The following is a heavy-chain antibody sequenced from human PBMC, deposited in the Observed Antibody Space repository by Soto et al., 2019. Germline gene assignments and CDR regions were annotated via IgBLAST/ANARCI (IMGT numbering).Heavy chain of an antibody. CDR2: ISGSGGST. CDR1: GFTFSSYA. Sequence: GGSLRLSCAASGFTFSSYAMSWVRQAPGKGLEWVSAISGSGGSTYYADSVKGRFTISRDNSKNTLYLQMNSLRAEDTAVYYFAKALERRETNYYYYGMDVWGQGTTVTVSS. V-gene: IGHV3-23*01. CDR3: AKALERRETNYYYYGMDV. J-gene: IGHJ6*02. D-gene: IGHD1-1*01.